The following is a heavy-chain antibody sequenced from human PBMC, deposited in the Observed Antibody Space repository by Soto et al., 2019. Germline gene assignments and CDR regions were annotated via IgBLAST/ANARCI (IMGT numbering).Heavy chain of an antibody. Sequence: AASLKISCTCSEYIFTSDWICWVRPLPVKVLWRGGIIYPGDSNTNYSPSLHSQTTITADKSITTAYLQWSRRKASDTAMYYCARCGTAGGECSSTSCHTPHDYYYYYGMDVWGQGTTVPVSS. CDR1: EYIFTSDW. J-gene: IGHJ6*02. V-gene: IGHV5-51*01. D-gene: IGHD2-2*02. CDR2: IYPGDSNT. CDR3: ARCGTAGGECSSTSCHTPHDYYYYYGMDV.